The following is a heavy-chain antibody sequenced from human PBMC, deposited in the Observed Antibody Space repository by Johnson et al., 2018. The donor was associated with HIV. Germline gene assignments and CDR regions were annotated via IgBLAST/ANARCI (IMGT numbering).Heavy chain of an antibody. Sequence: VQLVESGGGLVQPGGSLRLSCAASGFTVSSNYMSWVRQAPGKGLEWVSVIYSGGSTYYADSVKGRFTISRDNSKNTLYLQMGSLRAEDTAVYYCARDHRAYCGGDCYSDAFDIWGQGTMVTVSS. V-gene: IGHV3-66*01. CDR2: IYSGGST. CDR3: ARDHRAYCGGDCYSDAFDI. D-gene: IGHD2-21*02. CDR1: GFTVSSNY. J-gene: IGHJ3*02.